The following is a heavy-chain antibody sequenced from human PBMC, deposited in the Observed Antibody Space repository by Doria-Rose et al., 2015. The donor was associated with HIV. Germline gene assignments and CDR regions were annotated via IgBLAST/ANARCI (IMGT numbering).Heavy chain of an antibody. CDR1: GGSISHYY. V-gene: IGHV4-59*01. D-gene: IGHD1-26*01. CDR2: TFYTGST. Sequence: QVQLQESGPGLVKPSETLSLTCSVSGGSISHYYWSWIRQPPGKGLEYIGDTFYTGSTNYSNSLKSRVSISIDTSKNKFSLRLSSVTAADTAVYYCARVHSGTYDYWGQGTLVTVSS. J-gene: IGHJ4*02. CDR3: ARVHSGTYDY.